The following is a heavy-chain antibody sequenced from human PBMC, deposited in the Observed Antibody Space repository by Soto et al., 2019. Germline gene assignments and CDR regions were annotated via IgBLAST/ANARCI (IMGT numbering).Heavy chain of an antibody. D-gene: IGHD4-17*01. V-gene: IGHV3-21*01. CDR2: IGTSSSYI. CDR1: GFTFSSYT. CDR3: ARDSFRDYLYHYYGMDV. Sequence: GGSLRLSCAASGFTFSSYTMNWVRQAPGRGLEWVSSIGTSSSYIYYADSVKGRFTISRDNAKNSLFLQMNSLRADATAVYYCARDSFRDYLYHYYGMDVWGQGTTVTVCS. J-gene: IGHJ6*02.